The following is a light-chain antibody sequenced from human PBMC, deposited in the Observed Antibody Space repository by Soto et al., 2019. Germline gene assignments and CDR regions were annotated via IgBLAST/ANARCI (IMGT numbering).Light chain of an antibody. CDR3: QQYDSTPRT. J-gene: IGKJ4*01. Sequence: DIVMTQSPDSLAVSLGERATINCKSSQSVLYSSNNKNYLAWYQQKPGQPPKLLIYWASTRESGVPDRFSGRGSGTDFSLTISSLQAEGVAVYYCQQYDSTPRTFGGGTKVEIK. V-gene: IGKV4-1*01. CDR1: QSVLYSSNNKNY. CDR2: WAS.